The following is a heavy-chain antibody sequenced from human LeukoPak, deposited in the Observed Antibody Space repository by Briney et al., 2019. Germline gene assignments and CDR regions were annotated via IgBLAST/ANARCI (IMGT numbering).Heavy chain of an antibody. V-gene: IGHV3-23*01. D-gene: IGHD2-2*01. Sequence: PGGSLRLSCAASGFTFSSYAMSWVRQAPGKGLEWVSGISRSGDSTYYADSVKGRFTISRDNSKNTVYLQMNSLRAEDTAVYYCAKGYCSGTSCYSGCDYWGQGILVTVSS. CDR3: AKGYCSGTSCYSGCDY. J-gene: IGHJ4*02. CDR1: GFTFSSYA. CDR2: ISRSGDST.